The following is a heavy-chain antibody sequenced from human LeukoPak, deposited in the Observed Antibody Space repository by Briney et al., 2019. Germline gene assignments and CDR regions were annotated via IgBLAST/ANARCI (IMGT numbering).Heavy chain of an antibody. Sequence: PGGSLRLSCAASGFTFRNYAMSWVRQAPGEALEWVSRVDGDGSTSYADSVRGRFSISRDSSKSTLYLQMGSLRGEDTAVYYCARDDAPDGGFLDYWGQGTLVTVSS. D-gene: IGHD2/OR15-2a*01. CDR3: ARDDAPDGGFLDY. J-gene: IGHJ4*02. CDR1: GFTFRNYA. V-gene: IGHV3-23*01. CDR2: VDGDGST.